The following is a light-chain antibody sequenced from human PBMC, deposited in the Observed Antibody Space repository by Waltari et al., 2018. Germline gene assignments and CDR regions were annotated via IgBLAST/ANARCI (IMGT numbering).Light chain of an antibody. J-gene: IGLJ1*01. Sequence: SSDLTQAPAVSVALGQTVRITCQGDTLRSHYATWYPQKPRQAPVLVIFGQNKRPSGMPDRFSGSSSRNTASLSITGAQAEDEADYYCSCRDNSGFRHVFGTGTKVTV. CDR3: SCRDNSGFRHV. CDR2: GQN. V-gene: IGLV3-19*01. CDR1: TLRSHY.